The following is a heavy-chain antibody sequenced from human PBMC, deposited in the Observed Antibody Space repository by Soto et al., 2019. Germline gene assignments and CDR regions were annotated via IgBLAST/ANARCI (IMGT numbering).Heavy chain of an antibody. V-gene: IGHV4-34*01. Sequence: PSETQSLTCAVYGGSFSGYYWTWIRQPPGTGLEWIGEINHSGSTNYNPSLKSRVTISVDTSKNQSSLKLTSVTAADTAVYYCARDKITGLFDYWGQGTLVTVSS. CDR3: ARDKITGLFDY. CDR2: INHSGST. CDR1: GGSFSGYY. D-gene: IGHD2-8*02. J-gene: IGHJ4*02.